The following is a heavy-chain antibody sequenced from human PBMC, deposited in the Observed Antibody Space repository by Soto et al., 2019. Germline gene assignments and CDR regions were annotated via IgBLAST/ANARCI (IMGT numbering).Heavy chain of an antibody. CDR3: ARLTRRLRAVAGTVPFDY. Sequence: QLQLQESGPGLVKPSETLSLTCTVSGGSISSSSYYWGWIRQPPGKGLEWIGSIYYSGSTYYNPSLKSRVTISVDTSKNQFSLKLSSVTAADTAVYYCARLTRRLRAVAGTVPFDYWGQGTLVTVSS. CDR1: GGSISSSSYY. J-gene: IGHJ4*02. V-gene: IGHV4-39*01. D-gene: IGHD6-19*01. CDR2: IYYSGST.